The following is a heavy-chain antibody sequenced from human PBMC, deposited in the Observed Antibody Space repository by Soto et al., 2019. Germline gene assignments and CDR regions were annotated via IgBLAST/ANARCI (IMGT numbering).Heavy chain of an antibody. CDR3: ARVVEEDIAARPGLGGSLDY. CDR2: IYYSGST. CDR1: GGSISSGDYY. V-gene: IGHV4-30-4*01. Sequence: QVQLQESGPGLVKPSQTLSLTCTVSGGSISSGDYYWSWIRQPPGKGLEWIGYIYYSGSTYYNPSPKSRVTLSVDTSKNQFSLKLSSVTAADTAVYYCARVVEEDIAARPGLGGSLDYWGQGTLVTVSS. D-gene: IGHD6-6*01. J-gene: IGHJ4*02.